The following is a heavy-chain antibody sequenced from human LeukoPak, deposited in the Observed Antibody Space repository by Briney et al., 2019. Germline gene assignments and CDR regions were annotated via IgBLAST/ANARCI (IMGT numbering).Heavy chain of an antibody. Sequence: ASVKVSCKAAGGTFSSYAISWVRQAPGQGLESMGGVIPIFGTANYAQKFQGRVTITADESTSTAYMELSSLRSEDTAVYYCARGSYQLPLEVYYYGMDVWGKGTTVTVSS. D-gene: IGHD2-2*01. CDR3: ARGSYQLPLEVYYYGMDV. CDR2: VIPIFGTA. J-gene: IGHJ6*04. V-gene: IGHV1-69*01. CDR1: GGTFSSYA.